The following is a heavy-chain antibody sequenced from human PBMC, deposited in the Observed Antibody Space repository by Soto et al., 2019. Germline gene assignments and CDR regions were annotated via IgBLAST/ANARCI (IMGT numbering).Heavy chain of an antibody. D-gene: IGHD2-15*01. Sequence: QVQLVQSGAEVKKTGSSVKVSCKASGGTFSSYAISWVRQAPGQGLEWMGGIIPIFGTANYAQKFQGRVTIAADETKSIGYMEMSSLRSEDTAVYYCARCDCSVGSCDPSYYYGMDVWGQGTTVTVSS. V-gene: IGHV1-69*01. CDR2: IIPIFGTA. CDR3: ARCDCSVGSCDPSYYYGMDV. J-gene: IGHJ6*02. CDR1: GGTFSSYA.